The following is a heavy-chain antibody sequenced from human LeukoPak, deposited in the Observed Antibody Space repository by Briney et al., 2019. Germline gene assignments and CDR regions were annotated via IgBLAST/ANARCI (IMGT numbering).Heavy chain of an antibody. J-gene: IGHJ5*02. CDR2: IKQDGSEK. D-gene: IGHD3-10*01. Sequence: PGGSLRLSCAAYGFTFSSYWMSWVRQAPGKGLEWVANIKQDGSEKYYVDSVKGRFTISRDNAKNSLYLQMNSLRAEDTAVYYCARERDYYGSGSKYNWFDPWGQGTLVTVSS. CDR1: GFTFSSYW. V-gene: IGHV3-7*01. CDR3: ARERDYYGSGSKYNWFDP.